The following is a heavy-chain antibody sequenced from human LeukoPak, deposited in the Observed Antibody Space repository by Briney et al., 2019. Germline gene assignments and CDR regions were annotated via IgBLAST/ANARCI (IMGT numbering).Heavy chain of an antibody. CDR3: ARGRYGDLDY. J-gene: IGHJ4*02. D-gene: IGHD4-17*01. Sequence: QTGGSLRLSCAASGFTFSNHWMHWVRQAPGKGLVWVSRINTDGSSTNYADSVKGRFTISRDNAKNTLYLQMNSLRAEDTAVYLCARGRYGDLDYWGQGTLVTVSS. CDR1: GFTFSNHW. V-gene: IGHV3-74*01. CDR2: INTDGSST.